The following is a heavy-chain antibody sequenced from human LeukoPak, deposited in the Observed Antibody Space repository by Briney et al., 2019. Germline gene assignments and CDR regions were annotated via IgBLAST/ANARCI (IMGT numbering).Heavy chain of an antibody. CDR2: IYTSGST. CDR1: GGSISSGGYY. D-gene: IGHD3-16*01. Sequence: PSETLSLTCTVSGGSISSGGYYWSWIRQPAGKGLEWIGRIYTSGSTNYNPSLKSRVTISVDTSKNQFSLKLSSVTAADTAVYYCARDPVFWGDWYFDLWGRGTLVTVSS. J-gene: IGHJ2*01. CDR3: ARDPVFWGDWYFDL. V-gene: IGHV4-61*02.